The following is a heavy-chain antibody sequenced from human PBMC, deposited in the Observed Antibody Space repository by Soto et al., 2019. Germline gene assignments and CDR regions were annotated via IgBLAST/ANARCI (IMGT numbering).Heavy chain of an antibody. CDR3: ARHSTFVTIFGVASGFGP. J-gene: IGHJ5*02. CDR2: MHSNGST. D-gene: IGHD3-3*01. V-gene: IGHV4-39*01. Sequence: QLPLPQSGPGLVKSSETLSLTCTVSGGSLSSRNYFWGWVRQPPGKGLEWIGSMHSNGSTYDNPTLRSRVTIFGDTSKKLCALKLSPVTAADTAVYYSARHSTFVTIFGVASGFGPWGQATLVIVSS. CDR1: GGSLSSRNYF.